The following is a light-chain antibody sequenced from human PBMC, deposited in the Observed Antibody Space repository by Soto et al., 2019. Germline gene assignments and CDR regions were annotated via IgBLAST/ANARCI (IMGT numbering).Light chain of an antibody. Sequence: EIVLTQSPATLSLSPGERATLSCRASQSVSRYLAWYQQTPGQAPRLLIYDASNRATGIPARFSGSGSGTDFTLTISSLETEDVAVYYGHQRSNWLTFGGGTKMEIK. V-gene: IGKV3-11*01. J-gene: IGKJ4*01. CDR3: HQRSNWLT. CDR2: DAS. CDR1: QSVSRY.